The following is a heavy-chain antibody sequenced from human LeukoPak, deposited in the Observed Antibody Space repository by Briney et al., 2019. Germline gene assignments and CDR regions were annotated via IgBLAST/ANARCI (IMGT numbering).Heavy chain of an antibody. CDR2: ISGSGGST. V-gene: IGHV3-23*01. J-gene: IGHJ6*02. D-gene: IGHD5-24*01. Sequence: GGSLRLSCAASGLTFSNYAMSWVRQAPGKGLEWVSAISGSGGSTYYADSVKGRFTISRDNSKNTLYLQMNSLRAEDTAVYYCAKAPMATTNYYYYGMDVWGQGTTVTVSS. CDR3: AKAPMATTNYYYYGMDV. CDR1: GLTFSNYA.